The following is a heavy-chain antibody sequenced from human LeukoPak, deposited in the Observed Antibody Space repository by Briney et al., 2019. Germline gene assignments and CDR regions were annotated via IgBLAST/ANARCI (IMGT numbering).Heavy chain of an antibody. Sequence: GGSLRLSCAASGFTVSSNYMSWVRQAPGKGLEWVSVIYSGGNTYYADSVEGRFTMSRDNSKNTLYLQMSSLRAEDTAVYYCARGIGSQLRSGWFDPWGQGTLVTVSS. CDR2: IYSGGNT. CDR1: GFTVSSNY. CDR3: ARGIGSQLRSGWFDP. D-gene: IGHD3-3*01. V-gene: IGHV3-66*01. J-gene: IGHJ5*02.